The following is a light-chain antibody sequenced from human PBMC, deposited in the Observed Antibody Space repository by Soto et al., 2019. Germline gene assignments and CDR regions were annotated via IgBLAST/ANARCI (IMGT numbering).Light chain of an antibody. V-gene: IGKV3-15*01. CDR2: GAS. CDR1: QSVNLN. J-gene: IGKJ3*01. Sequence: EIMMTQSPGTLSVSPGEGATLSCTASQSVNLNLAWYQQKPGQPPRLLLYGASTRATGIPVRFRGSGSGTDFTLTISGLQSKVSEVYYCHQYNSWPRGTFGPGTKVKIK. CDR3: HQYNSWPRGT.